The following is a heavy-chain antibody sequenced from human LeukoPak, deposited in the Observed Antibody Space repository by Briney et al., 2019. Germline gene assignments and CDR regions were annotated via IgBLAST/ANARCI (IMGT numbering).Heavy chain of an antibody. CDR2: FYSGGST. V-gene: IGHV3-53*01. J-gene: IGHJ6*02. CDR3: ARDTVTTFRFRDYYYYGMDV. Sequence: GGSLRLSCAASGFTVSTNYMNWVRQARGKGLEWVSVFYSGGSTYYADSVKGRFTISRDNSKNTLYLQMNSLRAEDTAVYYCARDTVTTFRFRDYYYYGMDVWGQGTTVTVSS. CDR1: GFTVSTNY. D-gene: IGHD4-17*01.